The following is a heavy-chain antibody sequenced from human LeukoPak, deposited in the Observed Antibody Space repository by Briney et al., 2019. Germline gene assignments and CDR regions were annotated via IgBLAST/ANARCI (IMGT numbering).Heavy chain of an antibody. CDR2: IYWDDDK. V-gene: IGHV2-5*02. D-gene: IGHD2-8*01. CDR3: AHRRVYCTNGVCSYYFDY. CDR1: GFSLSTSGVG. J-gene: IGHJ4*02. Sequence: SGPTLVNPTQTLTLTCTFSGFSLSTSGVGVGWIRQPPGKALEWLALIYWDDDKRYSPSLKSRLTITKDTPKNQVVLTMTNMDPVDTATYYCAHRRVYCTNGVCSYYFDYWGQGTLVTVSS.